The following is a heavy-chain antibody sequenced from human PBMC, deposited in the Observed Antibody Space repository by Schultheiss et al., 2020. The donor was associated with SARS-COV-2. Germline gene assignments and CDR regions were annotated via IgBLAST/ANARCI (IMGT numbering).Heavy chain of an antibody. CDR3: ASSETAMVSYFDY. V-gene: IGHV4-31*03. CDR1: GGSISSGGYY. CDR2: IYYSGST. Sequence: QTLSLTCTVSGGSISSGGYYWSWIRQHPGKGLEWIGYIYYSGSTYYNPSLKSRVTISVDTSKNQFSLKLSSVTAADTAVYYCASSETAMVSYFDYWGQGTLVTVSS. J-gene: IGHJ4*02. D-gene: IGHD5-18*01.